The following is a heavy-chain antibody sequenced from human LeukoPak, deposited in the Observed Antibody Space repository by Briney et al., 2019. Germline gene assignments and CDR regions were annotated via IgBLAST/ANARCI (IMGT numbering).Heavy chain of an antibody. D-gene: IGHD1-7*01. CDR1: GGSISSSSYY. J-gene: IGHJ4*02. V-gene: IGHV4-39*02. CDR3: ARESNWNYANDY. Sequence: SETLSLTCTVSGGSISSSSYYWGWIRQPPGKGLEWIGSIYYSGSTYYNPSLKSRVTISVDTSKNQFSLKLSSVTAADTAVYYCARESNWNYANDYWGQGTLVTVSS. CDR2: IYYSGST.